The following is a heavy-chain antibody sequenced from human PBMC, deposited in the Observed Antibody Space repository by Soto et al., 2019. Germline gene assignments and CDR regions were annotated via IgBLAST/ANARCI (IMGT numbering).Heavy chain of an antibody. Sequence: PGGSLRLSCVVSGFSFRSYGMHWVRQAPGKGLEWVAVIWSDGSNKYYADSVKGRFTISRDNSQNTLYLQMNSLSAEDTAMYYCARDGARVDIVATTHDYWGQGTLVTVSS. D-gene: IGHD5-12*01. CDR1: GFSFRSYG. CDR3: ARDGARVDIVATTHDY. V-gene: IGHV3-33*01. CDR2: IWSDGSNK. J-gene: IGHJ4*02.